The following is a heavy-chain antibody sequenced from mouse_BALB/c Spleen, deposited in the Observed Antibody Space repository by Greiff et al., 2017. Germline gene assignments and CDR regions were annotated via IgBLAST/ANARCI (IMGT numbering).Heavy chain of an antibody. Sequence: EVKLMESGGGLVKPGGSLKLSCAASGFTFSSYTMSWVRQTPEKRLEWVATISSGGSYTYYPDSVKGRFTISRDNAKNTLYLQMSSLKSEDTAMYYCTRPLYGNPYAMDYWGQGTSVTVSS. J-gene: IGHJ4*01. CDR3: TRPLYGNPYAMDY. CDR1: GFTFSSYT. CDR2: ISSGGSYT. D-gene: IGHD2-1*01. V-gene: IGHV5-6-4*01.